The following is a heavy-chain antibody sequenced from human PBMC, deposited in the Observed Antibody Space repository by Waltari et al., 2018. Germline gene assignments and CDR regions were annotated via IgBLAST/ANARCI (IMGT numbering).Heavy chain of an antibody. Sequence: QVQLQESGPGLVKPSETLSLTCTVSGDSINSYFWNWIRQPAGKGLEWIGRIHSGGSSDYNDSLKSRVTLSVDTSKNQLSRRGRSVTAADTAVYYCAREETYYYDSSVYFDYWGQGALVTVSS. D-gene: IGHD3-22*01. V-gene: IGHV4-4*07. J-gene: IGHJ4*02. CDR1: GDSINSYF. CDR3: AREETYYYDSSVYFDY. CDR2: IHSGGSS.